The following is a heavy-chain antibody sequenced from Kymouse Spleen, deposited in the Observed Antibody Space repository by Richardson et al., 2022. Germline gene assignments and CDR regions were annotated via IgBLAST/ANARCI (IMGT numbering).Heavy chain of an antibody. Sequence: QVQLQESGPGLVKPSETLSLTCTVSGGSISSYYWSWIRQPPGKGLEWIGYIYYSGSTNYNPSLKSRVTISVDTSKNQFSLKLSSVTAADTAVYYCARRDPNWNYFDYWGQGTLVTVSS. CDR3: ARRDPNWNYFDY. V-gene: IGHV4-59*01. CDR2: IYYSGST. J-gene: IGHJ4*02. CDR1: GGSISSYY. D-gene: IGHD1-20*01,IGHD1-7*01,IGHD7-27*02.